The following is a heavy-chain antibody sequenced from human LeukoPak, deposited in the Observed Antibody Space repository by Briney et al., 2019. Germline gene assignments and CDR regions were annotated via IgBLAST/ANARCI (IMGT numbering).Heavy chain of an antibody. V-gene: IGHV4-31*03. J-gene: IGHJ4*02. Sequence: SQTLSLTCIVSGGSISSGGYYWSWIRQHPGKGLEWIGYIYYSGSTYYNPSLKSRVTISVDTSKNQFSLKLSSVTAADTAVYYCARVAAVVGATRLDYWGQGTLVTVSS. CDR2: IYYSGST. CDR3: ARVAAVVGATRLDY. D-gene: IGHD1-26*01. CDR1: GGSISSGGYY.